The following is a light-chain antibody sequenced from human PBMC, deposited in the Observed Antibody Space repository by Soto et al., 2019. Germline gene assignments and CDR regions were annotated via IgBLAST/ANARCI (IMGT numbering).Light chain of an antibody. CDR1: QAIDSW. CDR3: RLAHSFPWT. Sequence: DIQMTQSTSSVSSSIGARVTITCRASQAIDSWLAWYQQKPGKAPNLLIFGASNLQSGVPSRFSGSGFGTDFTLTISGLQPEDFANDYCRLAHSFPWTFGQGTKVEIK. J-gene: IGKJ1*01. CDR2: GAS. V-gene: IGKV1-12*01.